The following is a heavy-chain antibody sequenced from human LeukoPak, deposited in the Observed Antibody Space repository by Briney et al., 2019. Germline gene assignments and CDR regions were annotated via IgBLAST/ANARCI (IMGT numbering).Heavy chain of an antibody. CDR3: AKDRDGYNFDY. V-gene: IGHV3-23*01. J-gene: IGHJ4*02. CDR2: ISSSGGST. Sequence: GGSLRLSCAASGFTFSSYAMSWVRQAPGKGLEWVSAISSSGGSTYYADSVKGRFTISRDNSKNTLYLQMNSLRAEDTAVYYRAKDRDGYNFDYWGQGTLVTVSS. D-gene: IGHD5-24*01. CDR1: GFTFSSYA.